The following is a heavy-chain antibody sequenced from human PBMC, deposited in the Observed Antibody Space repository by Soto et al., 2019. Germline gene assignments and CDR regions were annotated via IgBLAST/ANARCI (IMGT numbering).Heavy chain of an antibody. Sequence: GGSLRLSCAASGFTFSSYAMHWFRQAPGKGLEWVAVISYDGSNKYYADSVKGRFTISRDNSKNTLYLQMNSLRAEDTAVYYCARDRPLDYYDSIFDYWGQGTLVTVSS. J-gene: IGHJ4*02. CDR3: ARDRPLDYYDSIFDY. CDR1: GFTFSSYA. V-gene: IGHV3-30-3*01. CDR2: ISYDGSNK. D-gene: IGHD3-22*01.